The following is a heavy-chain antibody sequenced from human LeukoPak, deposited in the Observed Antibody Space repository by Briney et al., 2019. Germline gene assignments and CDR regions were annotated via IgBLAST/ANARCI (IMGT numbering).Heavy chain of an antibody. D-gene: IGHD3-10*01. J-gene: IGHJ4*02. CDR3: ARGLPYYYGSGPYYFDY. CDR2: ISAYNGNT. V-gene: IGHV1-18*04. CDR1: GYTFTGYY. Sequence: GASVKVSCKASGYTFTGYYMHWVRQAPGQGLERMGWISAYNGNTNYAQKLQGRVTMTPDTSTSTAYMELRSLRSDDTAVYYCARGLPYYYGSGPYYFDYWGQGTLVTVSS.